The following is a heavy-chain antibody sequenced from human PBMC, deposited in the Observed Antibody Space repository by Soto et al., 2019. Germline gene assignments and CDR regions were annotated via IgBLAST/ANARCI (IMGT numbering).Heavy chain of an antibody. V-gene: IGHV1-69*13. CDR1: GGTFSIYA. CDR3: ASPVRGVISYYGMDV. Sequence: GASVKVSCKASGGTFSIYAIIWVRQAPGQGLEWMGGIIPIFGTANYAQKFQGRVTITADESTSTAYMELSSLRSEDTAVYYCASPVRGVISYYGMDVWGQGTTVTVSS. D-gene: IGHD3-10*01. J-gene: IGHJ6*02. CDR2: IIPIFGTA.